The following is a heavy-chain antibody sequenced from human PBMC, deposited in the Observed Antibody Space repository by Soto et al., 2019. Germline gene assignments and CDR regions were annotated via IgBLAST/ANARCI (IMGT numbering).Heavy chain of an antibody. CDR1: GFTFSSYC. V-gene: IGHV3-30*18. CDR3: AKGPISVANRGYHYAMDV. Sequence: PGGSLRLSCAASGFTFSSYCMHWVRQAPGKGLERVAVISYDGSNKYYEDSVKGVFTIARDNSKNTLHLQINSLRAEDTAVYYCAKGPISVANRGYHYAMDVWGPGTTVTVSS. J-gene: IGHJ6*02. D-gene: IGHD6-19*01. CDR2: ISYDGSNK.